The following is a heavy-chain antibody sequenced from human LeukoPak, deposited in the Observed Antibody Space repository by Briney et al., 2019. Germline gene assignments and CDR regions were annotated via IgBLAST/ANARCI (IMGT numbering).Heavy chain of an antibody. D-gene: IGHD3-22*01. Sequence: PSETLSLTCTVSGGSISSHYWSWIRQPAGKGLEWIGRIYTSGSTNYNPSLKSRVTMSVDTSKNQFSLNLSSVTAADTAVYYCARRAYYYDSSGYYAFDIWGQGTMVTVSS. CDR2: IYTSGST. CDR1: GGSISSHY. CDR3: ARRAYYYDSSGYYAFDI. J-gene: IGHJ3*02. V-gene: IGHV4-4*07.